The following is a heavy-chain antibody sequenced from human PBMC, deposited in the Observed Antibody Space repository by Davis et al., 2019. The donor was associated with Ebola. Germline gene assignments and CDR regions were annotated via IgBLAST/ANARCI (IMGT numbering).Heavy chain of an antibody. CDR2: ISWNSGSI. D-gene: IGHD3-3*01. V-gene: IGHV3-9*01. CDR1: GFTFDDYA. Sequence: SLKISCAASGFTFDDYAMHWVRQAPGKGLEWVSGISWNSGSIGYADSVKGRFTISRDNAKKSLYLQMNSLRAEDTAVYYCARDLITISRRYYGMDVWGQGTTVTVSS. CDR3: ARDLITISRRYYGMDV. J-gene: IGHJ6*02.